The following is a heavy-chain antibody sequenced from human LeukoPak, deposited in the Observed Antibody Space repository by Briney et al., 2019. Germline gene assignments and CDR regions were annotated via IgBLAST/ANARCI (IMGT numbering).Heavy chain of an antibody. CDR2: ISWNSGSI. D-gene: IGHD6-19*01. J-gene: IGHJ4*02. Sequence: PGGSLRLSCAASGFTFDDYAMHWVRQAPGKGLEWVSGISWNSGSIGYADSVKGRFTISRDNAKNSLYLQMNSLRAEDTALYYCAKGYIAVAGGGTDYWAREPWSPSPQ. CDR3: AKGYIAVAGGGTDY. CDR1: GFTFDDYA. V-gene: IGHV3-9*01.